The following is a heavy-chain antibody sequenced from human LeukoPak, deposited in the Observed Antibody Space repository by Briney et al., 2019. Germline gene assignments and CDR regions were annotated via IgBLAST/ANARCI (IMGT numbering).Heavy chain of an antibody. CDR2: INPSGGRT. D-gene: IGHD6-13*01. CDR3: ARDSMAAAGPKYYFDY. CDR1: GYTFTSFY. J-gene: IGHJ4*02. V-gene: IGHV1-46*01. Sequence: ASVKVSCKASGYTFTSFYMHWVRQAPGQGLEWMGVINPSGGRTTYAQKFQGRVTMSRDTSTSTVYMELSSLRSEDTAVYYCARDSMAAAGPKYYFDYWGQGSLVTVSS.